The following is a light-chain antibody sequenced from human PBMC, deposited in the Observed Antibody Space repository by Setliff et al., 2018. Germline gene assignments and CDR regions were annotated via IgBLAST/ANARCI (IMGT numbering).Light chain of an antibody. Sequence: QSALPQPPSASGTPGQRVTISCSGSSSNIGSHSVSWYQQLPGTAPKLLIYKNSQRSSGVPDRFSGSKSGTSASLAISGLQSEDEADYHCATWDDSLNGYVFASGTKVTVL. CDR1: SSNIGSHS. J-gene: IGLJ1*01. CDR2: KNS. CDR3: ATWDDSLNGYV. V-gene: IGLV1-44*01.